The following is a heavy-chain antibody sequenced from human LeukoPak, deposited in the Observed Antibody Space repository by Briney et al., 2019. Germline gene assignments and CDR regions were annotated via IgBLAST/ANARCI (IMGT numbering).Heavy chain of an antibody. CDR2: IFYSGST. CDR3: ARRRGYSGYEYYFDY. V-gene: IGHV4-59*08. Sequence: SETLSLTCTVSGGSISSYYWSWIRQPPGKGLEWIGYIFYSGSTNYNPSLKSRVTISVDTSKNQFSLKLSSVTAADTAVYYCARRRGYSGYEYYFDYWGQGTLVTVSS. J-gene: IGHJ4*02. CDR1: GGSISSYY. D-gene: IGHD5-12*01.